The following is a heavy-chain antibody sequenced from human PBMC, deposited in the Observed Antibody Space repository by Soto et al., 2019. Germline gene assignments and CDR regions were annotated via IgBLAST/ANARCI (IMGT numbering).Heavy chain of an antibody. Sequence: TSETLSLTCTVSGGSISSYYWSWIRQPPGKGLEWIGEINHSGSTNYNPSLKSRVTVSVDTSKNQFSLRLNSVTAADTAVYFCARGDVVVVPAARYYYYSMDVWGRGTPVTVSS. CDR3: ARGDVVVVPAARYYYYSMDV. CDR1: GGSISSYY. CDR2: INHSGST. V-gene: IGHV4-34*01. D-gene: IGHD2-2*01. J-gene: IGHJ6*03.